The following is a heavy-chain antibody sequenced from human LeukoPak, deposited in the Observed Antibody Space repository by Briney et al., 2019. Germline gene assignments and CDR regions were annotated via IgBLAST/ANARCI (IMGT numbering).Heavy chain of an antibody. V-gene: IGHV4-30-4*01. CDR2: IYYSGST. Sequence: SQTLSLTCTVSGGSIRSGDYYWSWIRQPPGKGLEWIGYIYYSGSTYYKPSLKSRVSISLDMSKNQFSLKLSSVTAADTAVYYCARSRGGSYYGDASDIWGQGTMVTVSS. D-gene: IGHD1-26*01. J-gene: IGHJ3*02. CDR3: ARSRGGSYYGDASDI. CDR1: GGSIRSGDYY.